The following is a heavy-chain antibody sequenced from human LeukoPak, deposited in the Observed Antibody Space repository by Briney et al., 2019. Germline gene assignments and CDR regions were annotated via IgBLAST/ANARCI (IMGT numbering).Heavy chain of an antibody. CDR3: AREAVAGVYNWFDP. D-gene: IGHD6-19*01. CDR2: IYYSGST. V-gene: IGHV4-39*07. J-gene: IGHJ5*02. CDR1: GGSISSSNFY. Sequence: PSETLSLTCTVSGGSISSSNFYWGWIRQSPGKGLEWIGSIYYSGSTYYNPSLKSRVTMSVDTSKNQFSLKLSSVTAADTAVYYCAREAVAGVYNWFDPWGQGTLVTVSS.